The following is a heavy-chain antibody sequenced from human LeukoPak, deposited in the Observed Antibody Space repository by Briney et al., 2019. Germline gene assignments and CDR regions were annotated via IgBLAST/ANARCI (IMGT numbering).Heavy chain of an antibody. D-gene: IGHD2-2*01. CDR2: ISYDGSNK. V-gene: IGHV3-30*18. CDR3: AKEGSSSLEGYYREYDY. J-gene: IGHJ4*02. CDR1: GFTFSSYG. Sequence: PGGSLRLSCAASGFTFSSYGMLWVRQAPGKGLEWVAVISYDGSNKYYADSVKGRFTISRDNSKNTLYLQMNSLRAEDTAVYYCAKEGSSSLEGYYREYDYWGQGTLVTVSS.